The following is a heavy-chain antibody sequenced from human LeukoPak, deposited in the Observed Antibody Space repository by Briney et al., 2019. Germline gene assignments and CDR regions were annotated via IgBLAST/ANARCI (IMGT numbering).Heavy chain of an antibody. CDR2: ISYDGSNK. CDR3: ARASGSYSPFDY. D-gene: IGHD1-26*01. CDR1: GFTFGSYA. V-gene: IGHV3-30*04. Sequence: PGGSLRLSCAASGFTFGSYAMHWVRQAPGKGLEWVAVISYDGSNKYYADSVKGRFTISRDNSKNTLYLQMNSLRAEDTAVYYCARASGSYSPFDYWGQGTLVTVSS. J-gene: IGHJ4*02.